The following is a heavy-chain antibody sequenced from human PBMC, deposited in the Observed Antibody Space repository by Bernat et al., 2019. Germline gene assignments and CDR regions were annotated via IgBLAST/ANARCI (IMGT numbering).Heavy chain of an antibody. CDR3: ARKATWYFDL. CDR2: INHSGST. CDR1: GGSFSGYY. J-gene: IGHJ2*01. Sequence: QVQLQQRGAGLLKPSETLSLTCAVYGGSFSGYYWSWIRQPPGKGLEWIGEINHSGSTNYNPSLKSRVTISVDTSKNQFSLKLSSVTAADTAVYYCARKATWYFDLWGRGTLVTVSS. V-gene: IGHV4-34*01.